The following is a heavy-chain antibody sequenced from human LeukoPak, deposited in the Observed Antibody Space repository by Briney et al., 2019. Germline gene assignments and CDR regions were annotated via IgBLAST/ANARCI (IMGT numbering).Heavy chain of an antibody. CDR2: IIPIFGTA. CDR3: ASLPGIAAAGTIEDY. J-gene: IGHJ4*02. D-gene: IGHD6-13*01. V-gene: IGHV1-69*13. CDR1: GGTFSSYA. Sequence: SVKVSCKASGGTFSSYAISWVRQAPRQGLEWMGGIIPIFGTANYAQKFQGRVTITADESTSTAYMELSSLRSEDTAAYYCASLPGIAAAGTIEDYWGQGTLVTVSS.